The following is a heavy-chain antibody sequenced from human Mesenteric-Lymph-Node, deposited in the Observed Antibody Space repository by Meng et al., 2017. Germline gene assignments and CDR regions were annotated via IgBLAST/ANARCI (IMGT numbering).Heavy chain of an antibody. V-gene: IGHV4-34*01. D-gene: IGHD3-22*01. CDR2: INHSGST. CDR1: GGSFSGYY. Sequence: SETLSLTCAVYGGSFSGYYWSWIRQPPGKGPEWIGEINHSGSTNYNPSLKSRVTISVDTSKNQFSLKLSSVTAADTAVYYCARLTYYYDSRYYYGMDVWGQGTTVTVSS. CDR3: ARLTYYYDSRYYYGMDV. J-gene: IGHJ6*02.